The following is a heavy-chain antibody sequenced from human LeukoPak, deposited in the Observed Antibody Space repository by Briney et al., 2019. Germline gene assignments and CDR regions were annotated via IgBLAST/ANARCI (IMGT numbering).Heavy chain of an antibody. CDR3: AKGSYSSGWYDYYYYGVDV. D-gene: IGHD6-19*01. CDR1: GFTFSSYG. V-gene: IGHV3-30*18. Sequence: GGSLRLSCAASGFTFSSYGMHWVRQAPGKGLEWVAVISYDGSNKYYADSVKGRFTISRDNSKNTLYLQMNSLRAEDTAVYYCAKGSYSSGWYDYYYYGVDVWGQGTTVTVSS. CDR2: ISYDGSNK. J-gene: IGHJ6*02.